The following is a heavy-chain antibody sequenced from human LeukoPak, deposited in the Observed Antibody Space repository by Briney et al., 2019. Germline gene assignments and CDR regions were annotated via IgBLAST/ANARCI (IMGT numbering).Heavy chain of an antibody. Sequence: GGSLRLSCAASGFTFSSYSMNWVRQAPGKGLEWVSSISSSSSYIYYADSVKGRFTISRDNAKNSLYLQMNGLRAEDTAVYYCAREGRGYSYAFEYWGQGTLVTVSS. CDR1: GFTFSSYS. V-gene: IGHV3-21*01. CDR2: ISSSSSYI. D-gene: IGHD5-18*01. J-gene: IGHJ4*02. CDR3: AREGRGYSYAFEY.